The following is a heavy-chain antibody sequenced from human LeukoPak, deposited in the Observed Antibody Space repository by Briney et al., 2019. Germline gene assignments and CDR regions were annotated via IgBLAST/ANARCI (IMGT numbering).Heavy chain of an antibody. D-gene: IGHD3-10*01. Sequence: ASVKVSCKAFGYTFTGYYMHWVRQAPGQGLEWMGRINPNSGGTNYAQKFQGRVTMTRDTSISTAYMELSRLRSDDTAVYYCARVYKLENYFDYWGQGTLVTVSS. CDR2: INPNSGGT. V-gene: IGHV1-2*06. J-gene: IGHJ4*02. CDR3: ARVYKLENYFDY. CDR1: GYTFTGYY.